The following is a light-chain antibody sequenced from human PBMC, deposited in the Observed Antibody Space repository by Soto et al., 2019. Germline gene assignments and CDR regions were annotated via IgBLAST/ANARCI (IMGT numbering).Light chain of an antibody. V-gene: IGLV2-14*01. CDR2: EVT. Sequence: QSVLTQPASVSGSPGQSITISCAGTRDDIGAYDYVSWCQQHPGNAPKLLVYEVTNRPSGVSDRFSGSKSGNTASLTISGLQAEDEADYYCNSYTNSSAVVFGGGTK. J-gene: IGLJ2*01. CDR1: RDDIGAYDY. CDR3: NSYTNSSAVV.